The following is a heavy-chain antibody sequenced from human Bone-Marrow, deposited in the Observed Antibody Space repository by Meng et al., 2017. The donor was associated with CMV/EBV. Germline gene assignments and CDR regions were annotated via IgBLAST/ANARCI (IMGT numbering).Heavy chain of an antibody. CDR1: GFTFSSYA. CDR2: ISSDGSNK. CDR3: ARGAQVEHY. Sequence: GESLKISCAASGFTFSSYAMHWVRQAPGKGLEWVAVISSDGSNKNYADSVKGRFTISRDNSKNTLYLQMNSLRAEDTAVYYCARGAQVEHYWGQGTLVTVSS. V-gene: IGHV3-30*04. D-gene: IGHD5-24*01. J-gene: IGHJ4*02.